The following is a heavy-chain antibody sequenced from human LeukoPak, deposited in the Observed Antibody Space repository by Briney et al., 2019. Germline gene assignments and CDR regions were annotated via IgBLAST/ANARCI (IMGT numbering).Heavy chain of an antibody. CDR2: IYYSGST. D-gene: IGHD4-23*01. J-gene: IGHJ4*02. Sequence: SETLSLTCTVSGGSISSSSYYWSWIRQPPGKGLEWIGYIYYSGSTNYNPSLKSRVTISVDTSKNQFSLKLSSVTAADTAVYYCARDKDYGGNFDYWGQGTLVTVSS. CDR3: ARDKDYGGNFDY. CDR1: GGSISSSSYY. V-gene: IGHV4-61*01.